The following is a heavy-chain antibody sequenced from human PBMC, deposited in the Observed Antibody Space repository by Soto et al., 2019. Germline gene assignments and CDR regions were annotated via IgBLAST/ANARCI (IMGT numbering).Heavy chain of an antibody. CDR1: GDSVSSGDYY. Sequence: ETLSLTCTVSGDSVSSGDYYWTWIRQPPGKGLEWVGHIYFSGRTNYIPSLESRVTISLDTSKNQFSLKLTSVTAADTAVYYCARVPIDTYMIYWSDPWGQGTLVTVSS. CDR2: IYFSGRT. J-gene: IGHJ5*02. V-gene: IGHV4-61*08. CDR3: ARVPIDTYMIYWSDP. D-gene: IGHD3-16*01.